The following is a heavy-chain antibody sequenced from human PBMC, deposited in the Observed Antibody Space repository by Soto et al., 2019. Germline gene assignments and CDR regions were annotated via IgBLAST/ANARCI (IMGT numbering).Heavy chain of an antibody. CDR2: ITDTGGDA. J-gene: IGHJ4*02. CDR3: ARGSKDSYQGSRIFDF. CDR1: GITFGNRA. D-gene: IGHD3-10*01. V-gene: IGHV3-23*01. Sequence: QAGGSLRLSCVASGITFGNRATSWVRQAPGEGLEWVSAITDTGGDAKYADSVRGRFAISRDNSKNTLYLQMSSLRAEDSAVYYCARGSKDSYQGSRIFDFWGRGTLVTVSS.